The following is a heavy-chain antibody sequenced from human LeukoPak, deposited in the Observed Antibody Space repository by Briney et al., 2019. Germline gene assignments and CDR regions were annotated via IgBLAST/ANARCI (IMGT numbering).Heavy chain of an antibody. CDR1: GGSISSGDYY. Sequence: SETLSLTCTVSGGSISSGDYYWSWIRQPPGKGLEWIGSIYYSGSTYYNPSLKSRVTISVDTSKNQFSLKLSSVTAADTAVYYCARHVRQGYFDLWGRGTLVTVSS. J-gene: IGHJ2*01. CDR3: ARHVRQGYFDL. CDR2: IYYSGST. V-gene: IGHV4-39*01. D-gene: IGHD6-25*01.